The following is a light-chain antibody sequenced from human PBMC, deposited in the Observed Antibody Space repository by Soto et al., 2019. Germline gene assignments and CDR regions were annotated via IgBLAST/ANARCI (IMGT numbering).Light chain of an antibody. Sequence: DIYVTQSPPSLSASVGDRITITCRASQSIGSHLNWYQHKPGKVPELLISAASSLESGVPSRFSGSGSGTDFTLTISRLQPEDFATYYCQQSYNKWTFGQGTKVEL. CDR2: AAS. CDR1: QSIGSH. J-gene: IGKJ1*01. CDR3: QQSYNKWT. V-gene: IGKV1-39*01.